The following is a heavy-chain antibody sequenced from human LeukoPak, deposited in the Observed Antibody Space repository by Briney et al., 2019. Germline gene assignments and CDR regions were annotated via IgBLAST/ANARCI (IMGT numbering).Heavy chain of an antibody. CDR1: GLTLEAFG. Sequence: GGSLRLSCAPSGLTLEAFGMSWGRADPGSRVEWGSTVYWCGGRTIYADSVKGRFTISRDNAKNSLDLQMNSLRAEDTALYFCVRSRSYYFDYWGQGTLVTVSS. V-gene: IGHV3-20*04. CDR2: VYWCGGRT. D-gene: IGHD1-26*01. CDR3: VRSRSYYFDY. J-gene: IGHJ4*02.